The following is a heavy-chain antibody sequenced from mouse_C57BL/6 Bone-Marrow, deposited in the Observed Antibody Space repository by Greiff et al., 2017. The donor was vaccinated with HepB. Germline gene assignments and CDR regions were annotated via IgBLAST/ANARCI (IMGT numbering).Heavy chain of an antibody. CDR1: GYSFTGYF. J-gene: IGHJ3*01. D-gene: IGHD2-3*01. V-gene: IGHV1-20*01. CDR3: ARNGYYSWFAY. CDR2: INPYNGDT. Sequence: EVQLQQSGPELVKPGDSVKISCKASGYSFTGYFMNWVMQSHGKSLEWIGRINPYNGDTFYNQKFKGKATLTVDKSSSTAHMELRSLTSEDSAVYYGARNGYYSWFAYWGQGTLVTVSA.